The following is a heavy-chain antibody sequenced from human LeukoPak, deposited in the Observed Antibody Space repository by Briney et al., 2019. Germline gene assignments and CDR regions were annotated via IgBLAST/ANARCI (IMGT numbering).Heavy chain of an antibody. CDR2: ISYDGSNK. CDR3: AKDLRPRIQLWLDY. D-gene: IGHD5-18*01. V-gene: IGHV3-30*18. J-gene: IGHJ4*02. Sequence: GGSLRLSCAASGFTFSSHWMHWVRQAPGKGLEWVAVISYDGSNKYYADSVKGRFTISRDNSKNTLYLQMNSLRAEDTAVYYCAKDLRPRIQLWLDYWGQGTLVTVSS. CDR1: GFTFSSHW.